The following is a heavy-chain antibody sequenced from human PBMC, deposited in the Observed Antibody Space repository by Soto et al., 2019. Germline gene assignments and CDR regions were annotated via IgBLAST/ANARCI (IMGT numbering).Heavy chain of an antibody. Sequence: HPGGSLRLSCSASGFTFSSYAMHWVRQAPGKGLEYVSAISSNGGSTYYADSVKGRFTISRDNSKNTLYLQMSSLRAEDTAVYYCVKGDALRYFDWLTALDIWGQGTMVTVSS. V-gene: IGHV3-64D*06. CDR2: ISSNGGST. D-gene: IGHD3-9*01. CDR3: VKGDALRYFDWLTALDI. J-gene: IGHJ3*02. CDR1: GFTFSSYA.